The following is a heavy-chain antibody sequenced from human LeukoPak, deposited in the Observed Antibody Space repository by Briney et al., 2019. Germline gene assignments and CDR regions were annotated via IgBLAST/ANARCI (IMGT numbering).Heavy chain of an antibody. CDR2: ISSSGSTI. J-gene: IGHJ6*04. CDR3: AREGDCSSTSCYVSHYYYGMDV. Sequence: GGSLRLSCAASGFTFSSYAMNWVREAPGKGLEWVSYISSSGSTIYYADSVKGRFTISRDNAKNSLYLQMNSLRAEDTAVYYCAREGDCSSTSCYVSHYYYGMDVWGKGTTVTVSS. CDR1: GFTFSSYA. V-gene: IGHV3-48*03. D-gene: IGHD2-2*01.